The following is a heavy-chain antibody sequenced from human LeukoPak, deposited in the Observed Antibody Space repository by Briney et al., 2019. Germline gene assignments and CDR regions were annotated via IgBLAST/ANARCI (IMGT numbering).Heavy chain of an antibody. Sequence: GSLILSCVASGFTISGHAMSWVRQAPAKGLEWVSITVAGYSETHYTDSVRGRFTISRDDSSNTLSLEMNSLRADDTGTYYCVKDFCRGGNCPFPFFDSWGQGTVVTVSS. J-gene: IGHJ4*02. CDR1: GFTISGHA. CDR3: VKDFCRGGNCPFPFFDS. D-gene: IGHD4-23*01. CDR2: TVAGYSET. V-gene: IGHV3-23*01.